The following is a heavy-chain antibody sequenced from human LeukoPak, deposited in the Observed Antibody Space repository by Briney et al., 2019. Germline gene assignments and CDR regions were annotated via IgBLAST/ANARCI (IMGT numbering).Heavy chain of an antibody. V-gene: IGHV3-66*02. CDR2: IYSDGDT. J-gene: IGHJ4*02. CDR1: GFTFSGNH. D-gene: IGHD5-24*01. CDR3: VRDPRDGYGHFDY. Sequence: GGYLRVSCVVSGFTFSGNHMNWVSQAPGKGLECVSVIYSDGDTYYADSVKGRFTISRDNSKNTLYLQMNSLKPEDTAVYYCVRDPRDGYGHFDYWGQGTLVTVSS.